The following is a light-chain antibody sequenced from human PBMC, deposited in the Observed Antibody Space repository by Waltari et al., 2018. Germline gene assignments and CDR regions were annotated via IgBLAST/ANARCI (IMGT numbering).Light chain of an antibody. CDR1: HGIISY. Sequence: TCRASHGIISYLALYQPKPGKAPKLLIYSASTLQSGVPSRFSGSGSGTDFTLTIISLQPEDFATYYCQQLNSYPLTFGGGTKVEIK. J-gene: IGKJ4*01. V-gene: IGKV1-9*01. CDR2: SAS. CDR3: QQLNSYPLT.